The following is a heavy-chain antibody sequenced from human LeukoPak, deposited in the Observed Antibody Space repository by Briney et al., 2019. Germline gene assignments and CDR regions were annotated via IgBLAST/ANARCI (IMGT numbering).Heavy chain of an antibody. CDR1: GGSISGYY. CDR3: ARGGSGSYFDAFDI. V-gene: IGHV4-4*07. J-gene: IGHJ3*02. Sequence: PSETLSLTCTVSGGSISGYYWSWIRQPAGKGLEWIGRIYTSGSTNYNPSLKSRVTMSVDTSKNQFSLKLNSVTAADTAVYYCARGGSGSYFDAFDIWGQGTMVTVSS. D-gene: IGHD1-26*01. CDR2: IYTSGST.